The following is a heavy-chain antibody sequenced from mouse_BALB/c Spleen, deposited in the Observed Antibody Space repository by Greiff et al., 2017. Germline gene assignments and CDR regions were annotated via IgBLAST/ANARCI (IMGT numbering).Heavy chain of an antibody. J-gene: IGHJ3*01. CDR2: ISTYYGDA. CDR3: ARGYYDGAWFAY. Sequence: LVESGAELVRPGVSVKISCKGSGYTFTDYAMHWVKQSHAKSLEWIGVISTYYGDASYNQKFKGKATMTVDKSSSTAYMELARLTSEDSAIYYCARGYYDGAWFAYWGQGTLVTVSA. CDR1: GYTFTDYA. V-gene: IGHV1S137*01. D-gene: IGHD1-1*01.